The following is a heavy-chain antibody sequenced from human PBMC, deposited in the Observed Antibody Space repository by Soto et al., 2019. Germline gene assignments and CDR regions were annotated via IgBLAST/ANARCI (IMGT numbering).Heavy chain of an antibody. CDR3: ATAEVDX. V-gene: IGHV3-74*01. Sequence: RRLACAVTGYTFGNHWMHCVRQAPGKGLEWVSRMNIDGTIINYADSVKGRFTVSRDNAKNTLYPQMNSRRVEDTAVYYCATAEVDXWGPGTLVTVSX. J-gene: IGHJ4*02. CDR2: MNIDGTII. CDR1: GYTFGNHW.